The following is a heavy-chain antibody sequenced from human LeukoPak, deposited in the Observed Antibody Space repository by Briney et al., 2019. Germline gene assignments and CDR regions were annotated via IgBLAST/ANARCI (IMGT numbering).Heavy chain of an antibody. CDR2: INQDGSAK. J-gene: IGHJ4*02. D-gene: IGHD2-2*01. CDR1: GFLFSNSW. V-gene: IGHV3-7*05. Sequence: PGGSLRLSCADSGFLFSNSWMAWVRQAPGRGLEWLANINQDGSAKTCVDSVKGRFTISRDNAKNSLYLQMNSLRAEDTAVYYCARDQRYCSSSSCPWEPFDYWGQGTLVTVSS. CDR3: ARDQRYCSSSSCPWEPFDY.